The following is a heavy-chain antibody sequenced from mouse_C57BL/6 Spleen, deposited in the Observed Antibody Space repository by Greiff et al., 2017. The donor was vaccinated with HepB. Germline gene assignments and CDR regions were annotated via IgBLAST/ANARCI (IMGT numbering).Heavy chain of an antibody. CDR1: GYTFTSYW. CDR3: AKGTTVVAPEYFDV. D-gene: IGHD1-1*01. V-gene: IGHV1-55*01. Sequence: VQLQQPGAELVKPGASVKMSCTASGYTFTSYWITWVKQRPGQGLEWIGDIYPGSGSTNYNEKFKSKATLTVDTSSSTAYMQLSSLTSEDSAVYYCAKGTTVVAPEYFDVWGTGTTVTVSS. CDR2: IYPGSGST. J-gene: IGHJ1*03.